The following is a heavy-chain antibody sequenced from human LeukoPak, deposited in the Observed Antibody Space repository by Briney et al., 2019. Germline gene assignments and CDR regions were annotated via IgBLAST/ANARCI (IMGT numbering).Heavy chain of an antibody. V-gene: IGHV3-7*01. J-gene: IGHJ6*03. CDR2: IKQDGSEK. CDR1: GFTFSSYW. D-gene: IGHD5-12*01. Sequence: GGSLRLSCAASGFTFSSYWMSWVRQAPGKGLEWVANIKQDGSEKYYVDSVKGRFTISRDNAKNSLYLQMNSLRAEDTAVYYCAREQNSGYGNYYYYMDVWGKGTTVTVSS. CDR3: AREQNSGYGNYYYYMDV.